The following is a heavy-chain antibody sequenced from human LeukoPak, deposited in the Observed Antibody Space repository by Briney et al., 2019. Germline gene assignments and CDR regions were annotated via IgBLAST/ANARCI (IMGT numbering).Heavy chain of an antibody. CDR1: GFTFSSYW. V-gene: IGHV3-74*01. CDR2: INSDGSST. D-gene: IGHD3-10*01. Sequence: PGGSLRLSCAASGFTFSSYWMHWVRQAPGKGLVWVSRINSDGSSTSYADSVKGRFTISRDNAKNTLCLQMNSLRAEDTAVYYCARDGGRGEYYFDYWGQGTLVTVSS. CDR3: ARDGGRGEYYFDY. J-gene: IGHJ4*02.